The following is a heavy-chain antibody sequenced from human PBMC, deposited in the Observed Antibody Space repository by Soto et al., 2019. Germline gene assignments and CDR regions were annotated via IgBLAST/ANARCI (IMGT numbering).Heavy chain of an antibody. D-gene: IGHD6-19*01. CDR1: GASISSYF. V-gene: IGHV4-4*07. Sequence: SETLSLTCTVSGASISSYFWAWIRQPAGKGLDWIGRISTSGTTNYNPSLKSRVTMSVDTSKNHFSLNLSSVTAADTAVYYCAREAGPDRWFDPWGQGTLVTVSS. J-gene: IGHJ5*02. CDR2: ISTSGTT. CDR3: AREAGPDRWFDP.